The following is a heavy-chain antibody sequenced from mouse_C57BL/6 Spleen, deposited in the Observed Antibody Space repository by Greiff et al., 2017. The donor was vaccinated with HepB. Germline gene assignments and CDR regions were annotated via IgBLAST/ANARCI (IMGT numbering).Heavy chain of an antibody. CDR3: ARDWDYGSSSHFDY. CDR1: GFTFSSYA. J-gene: IGHJ2*01. Sequence: EVQLVESGGGLVKPGGSLKLSCAASGFTFSSYAMSWVRQTPEKRLEWVATISDGGSYTYYPDNVKGRFTISRDNAKNNLYLQMSHLKSEDTAMYYCARDWDYGSSSHFDYWGQGTTLTVSS. V-gene: IGHV5-4*01. D-gene: IGHD1-1*01. CDR2: ISDGGSYT.